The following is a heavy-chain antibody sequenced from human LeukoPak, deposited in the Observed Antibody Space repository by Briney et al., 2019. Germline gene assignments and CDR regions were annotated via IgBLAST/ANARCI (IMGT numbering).Heavy chain of an antibody. Sequence: ASVKVSCKASGYTFTSYGISWVRQAPGQGLEWMGWVSAYNGNTNYAQKLQGRVTMTTDTSTSTAYMELRSLRSDDTAVYYCARVVLRFLEWSTGTNYFDYWGQGTLVTVSS. CDR3: ARVVLRFLEWSTGTNYFDY. CDR1: GYTFTSYG. V-gene: IGHV1-18*01. CDR2: VSAYNGNT. J-gene: IGHJ4*02. D-gene: IGHD3-3*01.